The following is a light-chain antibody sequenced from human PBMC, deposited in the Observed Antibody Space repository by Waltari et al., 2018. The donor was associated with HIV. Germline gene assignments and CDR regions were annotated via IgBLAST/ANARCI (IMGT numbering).Light chain of an antibody. CDR1: NIERKS. CDR2: YDS. J-gene: IGLJ3*02. CDR3: QVWGSSSDHVL. Sequence: SSVLTQPPSVSVAPGKTARITCGGNNIERKSVHWYQQKPGQAPALVIYYDSDRPSGIPERFSGSNSGDTATLTISRVGDGDEADYYCQVWGSSSDHVLFGGGTKLTVL. V-gene: IGLV3-21*04.